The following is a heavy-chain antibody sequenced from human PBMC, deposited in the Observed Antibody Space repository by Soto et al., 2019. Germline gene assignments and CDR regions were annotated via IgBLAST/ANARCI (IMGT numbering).Heavy chain of an antibody. CDR1: GYTFTGYY. J-gene: IGHJ5*02. CDR2: INPNSGGT. D-gene: IGHD2-15*01. Sequence: ASVKVSCKASGYTFTGYYMHWVQQAPGQGLEWMGWINPNSGGTNYAQKFQGRVTMTRDTSISTSYMELSRLRSDDTAVYYCARDFQRYCSGGSCYWFDPWGQGTLVTVS. CDR3: ARDFQRYCSGGSCYWFDP. V-gene: IGHV1-2*02.